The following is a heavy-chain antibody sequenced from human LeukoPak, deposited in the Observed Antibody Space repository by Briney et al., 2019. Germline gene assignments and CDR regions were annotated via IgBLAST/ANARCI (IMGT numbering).Heavy chain of an antibody. D-gene: IGHD1-26*01. V-gene: IGHV4-59*08. CDR2: LYYSGSD. Sequence: SDTLSLTCTVSGASINNYYWSWIRQPPGKGLQWIAYLYYSGSDNFNPSLKSRLTISVDTSKNQFSLKLNSVTAADTAVYYCARSGSRPSGGAFDLWGQGTMVTVPS. CDR1: GASINNYY. CDR3: ARSGSRPSGGAFDL. J-gene: IGHJ3*01.